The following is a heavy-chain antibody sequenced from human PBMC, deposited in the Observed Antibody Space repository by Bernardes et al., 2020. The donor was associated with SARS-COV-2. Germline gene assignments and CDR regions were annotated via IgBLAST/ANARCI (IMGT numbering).Heavy chain of an antibody. V-gene: IGHV3-23*01. CDR3: AKEGGYNYGFQ. Sequence: LKVSCAASGFTFRNYAMSWVRKAPGKGLEWVSGISGSGGSTYYPDSVKGRFTISRDNSKNTLYLQMNSLRAEDTAVYYCAKEGGYNYGFQWGQGTLVTVSS. J-gene: IGHJ4*02. D-gene: IGHD5-18*01. CDR1: GFTFRNYA. CDR2: ISGSGGST.